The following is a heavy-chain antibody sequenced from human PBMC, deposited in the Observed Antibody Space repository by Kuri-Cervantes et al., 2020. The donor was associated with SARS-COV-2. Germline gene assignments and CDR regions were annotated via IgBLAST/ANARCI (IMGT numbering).Heavy chain of an antibody. CDR2: ISHDGSKR. V-gene: IGHV3-30*18. Sequence: GESLKISCASSGFTLSTYVMHWVRQAPGKGLEWVAVISHDGSKRHYADSVKGRFTISRDNSMNTVYLQMNSLRTEDTAVYFCAKDKRVVSTGNPWRVSHSNDSIEYYNGMDVWGQGTTVTVSS. D-gene: IGHD3-9*01. CDR1: GFTLSTYV. CDR3: AKDKRVVSTGNPWRVSHSNDSIEYYNGMDV. J-gene: IGHJ6*02.